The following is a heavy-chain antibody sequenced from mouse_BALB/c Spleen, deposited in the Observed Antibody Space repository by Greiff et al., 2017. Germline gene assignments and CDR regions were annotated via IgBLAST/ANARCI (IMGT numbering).Heavy chain of an antibody. J-gene: IGHJ3*01. CDR3: ARLPYDYAWFAY. CDR1: GFTFSDYY. CDR2: ISDGGSYT. V-gene: IGHV5-4*02. D-gene: IGHD2-4*01. Sequence: DVKLVESGGGLVKPGGSLKLSCAASGFTFSDYYMYWVRQTPEKRLEWVATISDGGSYTYYPDSVKGRFTISRDNAKNNLYLQMSSLKSEDTAMYYCARLPYDYAWFAYWGQGTLVTVSA.